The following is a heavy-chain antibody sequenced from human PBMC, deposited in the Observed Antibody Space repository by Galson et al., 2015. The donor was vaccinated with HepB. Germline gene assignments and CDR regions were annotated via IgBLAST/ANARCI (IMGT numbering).Heavy chain of an antibody. Sequence: ETLSLTCTVSGGSINNTSYYWGWVRQPPGKGLEWIGNIYFSGSTYYNPSLKSRVTISVDTSRHLFSLNLSSVTAADTAVYYCARFDRRFEYFQHWGQGTLVTVSS. CDR2: IYFSGST. CDR1: GGSINNTSYY. V-gene: IGHV4-39*01. D-gene: IGHD3-10*01. J-gene: IGHJ1*01. CDR3: ARFDRRFEYFQH.